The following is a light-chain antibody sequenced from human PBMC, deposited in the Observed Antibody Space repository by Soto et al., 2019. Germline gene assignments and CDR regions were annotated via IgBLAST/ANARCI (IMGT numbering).Light chain of an antibody. CDR3: SSYTSSSRRV. J-gene: IGLJ2*01. CDR1: SSDVGGYNY. CDR2: DVS. V-gene: IGLV2-14*01. Sequence: QSALTQPASVSGSPGQSITISCTGTSSDVGGYNYVSWYQQHPGKAPKLMIYDVSNRPSGVSNRFSGSKSGNTASLTISGLQAEDEADCYCSSYTSSSRRVFGGGTKLTVL.